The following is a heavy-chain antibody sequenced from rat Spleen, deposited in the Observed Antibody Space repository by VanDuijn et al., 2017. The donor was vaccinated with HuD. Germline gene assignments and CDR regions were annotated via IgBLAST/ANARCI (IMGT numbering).Heavy chain of an antibody. CDR2: ISSGGST. V-gene: IGHV2S8*01. Sequence: QVQLKESGPGLVQPSQTLSLTCTVSGFSLTNNGVSWIRQPPGKDLEWIAAISSGGSTYYNSIFKSRLSISRDTSKSQVFLKMNSLQTEDTAMYFCARSYPGVMDAWGQGASVTVSS. CDR3: ARSYPGVMDA. CDR1: GFSLTNNG. D-gene: IGHD1-4*01. J-gene: IGHJ4*01.